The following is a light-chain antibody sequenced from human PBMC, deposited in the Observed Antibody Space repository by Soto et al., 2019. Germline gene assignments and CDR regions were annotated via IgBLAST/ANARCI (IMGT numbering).Light chain of an antibody. J-gene: IGKJ1*01. CDR2: GAS. CDR3: QQYNNWPPLT. Sequence: EIVMTQSPATLSVSPGERATLSCRASQSVSSNLAWYQQKPGQPPRILIYGASTRATGIPARFSGSGSGTEFTLTISSLQSEDVAVYYCQQYNNWPPLTFGQGTKVEIK. V-gene: IGKV3-15*01. CDR1: QSVSSN.